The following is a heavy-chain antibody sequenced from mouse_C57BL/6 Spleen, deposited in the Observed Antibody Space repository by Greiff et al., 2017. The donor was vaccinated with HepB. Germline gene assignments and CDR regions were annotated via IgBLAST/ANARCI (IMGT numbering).Heavy chain of an antibody. CDR3: ASGHYYGSSYEMDY. V-gene: IGHV14-2*01. J-gene: IGHJ4*01. CDR1: GFNIKDYY. D-gene: IGHD1-1*01. CDR2: IDPEDGET. Sequence: EVQLQQSGAELVKPGASVKLSCPASGFNIKDYYMHWVKQRTEQGLEWIGRIDPEDGETKYAPQFQGKATIPADTSSNTAYLQLSSLPSEDTSVYYCASGHYYGSSYEMDYGGQGTSVTVSS.